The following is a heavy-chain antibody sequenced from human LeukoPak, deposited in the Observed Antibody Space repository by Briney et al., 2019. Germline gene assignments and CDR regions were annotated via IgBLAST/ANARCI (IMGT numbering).Heavy chain of an antibody. CDR2: IYTSGST. Sequence: SETLSLTCTVSGGSISSGSYYWSWIRQPAGKGLEWIGRIYTSGSTNYNPSLKSRVTISVDTSKNQFSLKLSSVTAADTAVYYCARLSPFIAAFDYWGQGTLVTVSS. V-gene: IGHV4-61*02. D-gene: IGHD6-13*01. CDR1: GGSISSGSYY. CDR3: ARLSPFIAAFDY. J-gene: IGHJ4*02.